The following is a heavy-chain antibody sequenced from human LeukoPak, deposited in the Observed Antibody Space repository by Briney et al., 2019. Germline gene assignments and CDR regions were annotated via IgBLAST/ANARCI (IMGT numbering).Heavy chain of an antibody. J-gene: IGHJ4*02. V-gene: IGHV3-48*01. CDR2: ISSSSTTI. CDR3: ARAHD. Sequence: PGGSLRLSCAASGFTFSSYAMHWVRQAPGKGLEWVSYISSSSTTIYYADSVQGRFTISRDNAKNLLYLQMNSLRAEDTAVYYCARAHDWGQGTLVTVSS. CDR1: GFTFSSYA.